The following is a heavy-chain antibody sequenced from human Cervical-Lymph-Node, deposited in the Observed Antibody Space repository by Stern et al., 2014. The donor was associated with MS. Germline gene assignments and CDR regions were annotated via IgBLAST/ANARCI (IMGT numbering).Heavy chain of an antibody. Sequence: EVQLVESGGGLVQPGGSLRLSCAASGFTFKEYSMNWVRQAPGEGLEWGSSITSGSSEIHNADSVEGRFTISRDNVKNSLYLQMNSLRAEDTALYYCAREDYTQDFDYWGRGTLVTVSS. D-gene: IGHD4-11*01. CDR3: AREDYTQDFDY. J-gene: IGHJ4*02. CDR1: GFTFKEYS. V-gene: IGHV3-21*02. CDR2: ITSGSSEI.